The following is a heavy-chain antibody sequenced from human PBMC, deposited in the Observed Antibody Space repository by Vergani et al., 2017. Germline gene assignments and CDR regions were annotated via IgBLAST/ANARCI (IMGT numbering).Heavy chain of an antibody. Sequence: QMQLVQSGPEVKKPGTSVKVSCKASGFTFTSSAVQWVRQARGQRLEWIGWIVVGSGNTNYAQKFQERVTITRDMSTSTAYMELSSLRSEDTAVYYCAAGVYYDFWSGYYGPDAFDIWGQGTMVTVSS. J-gene: IGHJ3*02. V-gene: IGHV1-58*01. CDR2: IVVGSGNT. CDR3: AAGVYYDFWSGYYGPDAFDI. D-gene: IGHD3-3*01. CDR1: GFTFTSSA.